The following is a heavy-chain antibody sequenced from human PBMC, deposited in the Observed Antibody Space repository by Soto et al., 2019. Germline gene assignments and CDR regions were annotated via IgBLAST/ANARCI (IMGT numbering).Heavy chain of an antibody. CDR3: AGLEGIGATIED. J-gene: IGHJ4*02. Sequence: QVQLVQSGAEVKKPGASVKVSCKTSGYSFTTYYIHWVRQAPGQGLEWMGLIKPGDGRTIYAQKFQCRVTMTRDTSTSTVFLELSSLTSDDTAVYYCAGLEGIGATIEDWGQGTLVTVSS. CDR2: IKPGDGRT. D-gene: IGHD5-12*01. CDR1: GYSFTTYY. V-gene: IGHV1-46*03.